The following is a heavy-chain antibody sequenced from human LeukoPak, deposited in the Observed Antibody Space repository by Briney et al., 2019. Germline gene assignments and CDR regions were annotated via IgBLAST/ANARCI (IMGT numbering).Heavy chain of an antibody. CDR3: AREGVGFWSGYYTF. J-gene: IGHJ4*02. Sequence: PGGSLRLSCAASGFTFPDYWMHWVHQAPGKGLVWVSRINSDGSSTSYADSVKGRFTISRDNAKKTVYLQMNSLRAEDTAVDYCAREGVGFWSGYYTFWGQGTLVTVSS. D-gene: IGHD3-3*01. CDR2: INSDGSST. V-gene: IGHV3-74*01. CDR1: GFTFPDYW.